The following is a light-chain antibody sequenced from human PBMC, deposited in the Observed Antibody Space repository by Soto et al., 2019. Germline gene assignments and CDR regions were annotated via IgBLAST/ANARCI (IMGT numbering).Light chain of an antibody. CDR2: DAA. CDR3: QQYNNWPPAT. J-gene: IGKJ1*01. Sequence: DIQMTQSPSTLSASGGDRVPITCRASQSVSIWLAWYQQKPGKAPRLLIYDAASLKTGVPSRFSGSGSGTNFTLTISSLQPDDFAVYYCQQYNNWPPATFGQGTKVDIK. V-gene: IGKV1-5*01. CDR1: QSVSIW.